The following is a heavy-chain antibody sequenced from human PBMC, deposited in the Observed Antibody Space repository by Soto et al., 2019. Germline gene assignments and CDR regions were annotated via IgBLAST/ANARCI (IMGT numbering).Heavy chain of an antibody. D-gene: IGHD5-18*01. CDR3: ARFNVDTAMANWFDP. CDR1: CGSIISGGYS. CDR2: IYHSGST. V-gene: IGHV4-30-2*01. J-gene: IGHJ5*02. Sequence: SETLSLTCAVSCGSIISGGYSWSLIRQPPGKGLEWIGYIYHSGSTYYNPSLKSRVTISVDRSKNQFSLKLSSVTAADTAVYYCARFNVDTAMANWFDPWGQGTLVTVS.